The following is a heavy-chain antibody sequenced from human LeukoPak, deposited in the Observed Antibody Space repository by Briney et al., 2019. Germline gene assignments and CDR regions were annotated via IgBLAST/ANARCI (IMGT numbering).Heavy chain of an antibody. V-gene: IGHV3-7*01. CDR1: GFTFSNSW. CDR2: IKEDGSDK. D-gene: IGHD3-3*01. Sequence: RGSLRLSCLASGFTFSNSWMTWVRQAPGRWLEWVANIKEDGSDKQYVDSVRGRFTISRDNAKNSVSLQMDGLRAEDTAVYHCVRESDVWSGPGIGRPLDVWGKGTTVTVSS. J-gene: IGHJ6*04. CDR3: VRESDVWSGPGIGRPLDV.